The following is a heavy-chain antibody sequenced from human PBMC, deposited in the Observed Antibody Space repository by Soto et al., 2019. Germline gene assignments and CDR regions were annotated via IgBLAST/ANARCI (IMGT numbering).Heavy chain of an antibody. J-gene: IGHJ5*02. Sequence: SETLSLTCTVSGGSISSGSYYWGWIRQPPGKGLEWVGSISSSGTTYYNPSLRSRVAISVDTSKNQFSLNLSSVTAADTAVYYCARAWDWFDPWGQGTLVTVSS. CDR2: ISSSGTT. CDR3: ARAWDWFDP. V-gene: IGHV4-39*01. CDR1: GGSISSGSYY.